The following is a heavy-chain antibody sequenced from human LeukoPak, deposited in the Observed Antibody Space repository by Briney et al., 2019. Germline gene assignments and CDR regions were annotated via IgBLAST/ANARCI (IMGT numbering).Heavy chain of an antibody. V-gene: IGHV1-2*02. CDR2: INPNSGGT. CDR3: ARDRTRTDSGFDP. CDR1: GYTFTCYY. Sequence: ASVKVSCKASGYTFTCYYMHWVRQAPGQGLEGMGWINPNSGGTNYAQKFQGRVTMTRDTSISTAYMELNRLRSDDTAVYYCARDRTRTDSGFDPWGQGTLVTVSS. J-gene: IGHJ5*02. D-gene: IGHD1-1*01.